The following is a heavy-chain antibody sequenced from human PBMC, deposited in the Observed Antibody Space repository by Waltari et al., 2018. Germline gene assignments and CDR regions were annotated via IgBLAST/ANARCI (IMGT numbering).Heavy chain of an antibody. CDR3: ARSLGGRWVQSPRDY. V-gene: IGHV3-7*04. CDR1: GFTFSDHW. Sequence: EVQLVQSGGDLVQPGGSLRLSCAASGFTFSDHWMSWVRQPPGKGLEWVANINKDGSEEYYMDSVKGRFTISRDNAKNLLYLQMNSLRPEDTSLYFCARSLGGRWVQSPRDYWGQGTLVTVSS. D-gene: IGHD1-26*01. J-gene: IGHJ4*02. CDR2: INKDGSEE.